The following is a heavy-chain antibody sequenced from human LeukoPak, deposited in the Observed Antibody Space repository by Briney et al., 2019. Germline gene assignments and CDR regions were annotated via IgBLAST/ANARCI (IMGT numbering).Heavy chain of an antibody. V-gene: IGHV4-38-2*02. CDR1: GYSISSGYY. CDR3: AREGGIRSSSYVDY. D-gene: IGHD2-2*01. J-gene: IGHJ4*02. CDR2: IDHSGST. Sequence: SETLSLTCTVSGYSISSGYYWGCIRQPRGKGLEWTTSIDHSGSTYYNPSLKSRVTISVDTSKNQFSLKLSSVTAADTAVYYCAREGGIRSSSYVDYWGQGTLVTVSA.